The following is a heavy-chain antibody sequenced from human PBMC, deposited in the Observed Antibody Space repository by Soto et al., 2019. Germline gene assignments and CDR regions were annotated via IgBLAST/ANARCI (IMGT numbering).Heavy chain of an antibody. D-gene: IGHD3-3*01. Sequence: SETLSLTCTVSGGSISSYYWSWIRQPPGKGLEWIGYIYYSGSTNYNPSLKSRVTISVDTSKNQFSLKLSSVTAADTAVYYCARFWSGLLGAFDIWGQGTMVTVSS. CDR2: IYYSGST. V-gene: IGHV4-59*01. CDR1: GGSISSYY. CDR3: ARFWSGLLGAFDI. J-gene: IGHJ3*02.